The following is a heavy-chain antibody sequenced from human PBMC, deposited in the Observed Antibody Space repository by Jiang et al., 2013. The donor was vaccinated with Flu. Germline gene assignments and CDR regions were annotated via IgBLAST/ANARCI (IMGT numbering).Heavy chain of an antibody. Sequence: ISGDSVSSNSAAWNWIRQSPSRGLEWLGRTYYRSKWYNDYAVSVKSRITINPDTSKNQFSLQLNSVTPEDTAVYYCARDPEYSSSSGPPNYYYYGMDVWGQGTTVTVSS. CDR1: GDSVSSNSAA. J-gene: IGHJ6*02. V-gene: IGHV6-1*01. CDR3: ARDPEYSSSSGPPNYYYYGMDV. D-gene: IGHD6-6*01. CDR2: TYYRSKWYN.